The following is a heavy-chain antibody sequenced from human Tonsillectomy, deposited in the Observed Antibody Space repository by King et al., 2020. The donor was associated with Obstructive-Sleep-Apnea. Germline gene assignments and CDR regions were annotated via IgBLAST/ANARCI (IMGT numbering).Heavy chain of an antibody. V-gene: IGHV3-21*01. D-gene: IGHD3-22*01. CDR1: GFTFSSYS. CDR2: ISNSSSYI. CDR3: ARDNYDSSGYFLSYFDY. J-gene: IGHJ4*02. Sequence: VQLVESGGGLVKPGGSLRLSCAASGFTFSSYSMNWVRQAPGKGLEWVSSISNSSSYIYYADSVNGRFTISRDNAKNSLYLRMNSLRAEDTAVYYCARDNYDSSGYFLSYFDYWGQGTLVTVSS.